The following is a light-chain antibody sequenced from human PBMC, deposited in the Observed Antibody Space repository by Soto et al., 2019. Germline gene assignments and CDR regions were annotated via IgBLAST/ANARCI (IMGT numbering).Light chain of an antibody. V-gene: IGLV1-47*01. CDR2: RNN. CDR1: SSNIGSNY. Sequence: QAVVTQPPSASGTPGQRVTISCSGSSSNIGSNYVYWYQQLPGTAPKLLIYRNNQRPSGVPDRFSGSKSGTSASLAISGLRSEDEADYDCAAGDDSLSGPDVVFGGGTKLTVL. CDR3: AAGDDSLSGPDVV. J-gene: IGLJ2*01.